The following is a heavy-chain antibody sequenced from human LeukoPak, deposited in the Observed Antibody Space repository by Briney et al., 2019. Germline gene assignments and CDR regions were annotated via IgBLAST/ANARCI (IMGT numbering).Heavy chain of an antibody. V-gene: IGHV1-46*01. CDR2: INPSGGST. J-gene: IGHJ4*02. CDR3: ARAWNGCSDY. CDR1: GYTFTSYY. D-gene: IGHD4/OR15-4a*01. Sequence: ASVKVSCKASGYTFTSYYMHWVRQAPGQGLEWMGIINPSGGSTSYAQKFQGRVTITADESTSTAYMELRSLRSDDTAVYYCARAWNGCSDYWGQGTLVTVSS.